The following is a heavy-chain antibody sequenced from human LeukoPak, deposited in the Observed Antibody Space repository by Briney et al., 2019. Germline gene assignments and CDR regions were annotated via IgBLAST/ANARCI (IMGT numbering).Heavy chain of an antibody. CDR2: INPHSGGT. V-gene: IGHV1-2*02. CDR1: GYTFTGYY. J-gene: IGHJ4*02. CDR3: ARAQYYDTGAYQYYFDY. D-gene: IGHD3-16*01. Sequence: WASVKVSCKASGYTFTGYYMHWVRQAPGRRLEWMGWINPHSGGTNFAQKFQGRVTMTTDTSINTVYLELSRLDDTAVFYCARAQYYDTGAYQYYFDYWGQGTLVTVSS.